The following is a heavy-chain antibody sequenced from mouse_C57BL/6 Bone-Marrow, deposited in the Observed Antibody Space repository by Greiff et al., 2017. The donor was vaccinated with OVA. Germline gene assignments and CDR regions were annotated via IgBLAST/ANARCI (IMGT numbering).Heavy chain of an antibody. CDR1: GYTFTDYY. V-gene: IGHV1-75*01. CDR3: AREGYGSSYYYFDY. Sequence: VQLQQSGPELVKPGASVKISCKASGYTFTDYYINWVKQRPGQGLEWIGWIFPGSGSTYYNEKFKGKATLTVDKSSSTAYMLLSSLTSDDSAVYFCAREGYGSSYYYFDYWGQGTTLTVSS. CDR2: IFPGSGST. J-gene: IGHJ2*01. D-gene: IGHD1-1*01.